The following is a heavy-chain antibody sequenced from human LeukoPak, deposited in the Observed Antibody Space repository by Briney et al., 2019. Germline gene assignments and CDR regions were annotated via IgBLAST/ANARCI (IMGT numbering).Heavy chain of an antibody. D-gene: IGHD2-2*01. V-gene: IGHV4-39*01. CDR2: IYYSGNT. J-gene: IGHJ3*02. Sequence: PSETLSLTCTVSGGSFSSSSYSCGWIRQPPVKGLAWIGSIYYSGNTYYNPSLKSRVTISVDTSKNQFSLKLSSVTAADTAVYYCARSDCSSTSCYAFDIWGQGTMVTVSS. CDR3: ARSDCSSTSCYAFDI. CDR1: GGSFSSSSYS.